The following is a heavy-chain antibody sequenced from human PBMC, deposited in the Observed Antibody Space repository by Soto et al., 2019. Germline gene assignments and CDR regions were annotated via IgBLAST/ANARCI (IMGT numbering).Heavy chain of an antibody. CDR2: ISSSSSYI. V-gene: IGHV3-21*01. Sequence: GGSLRLSCAASGLTFSSYSMNWVRQAPGKGLEWVSSISSSSSYIYYADSVKGRFTISRDNAKNSLYLQMNSLRAEDTAVYYCARPVDYGDYRNYGYWGQGTLVTVSS. J-gene: IGHJ4*02. CDR1: GLTFSSYS. D-gene: IGHD4-17*01. CDR3: ARPVDYGDYRNYGY.